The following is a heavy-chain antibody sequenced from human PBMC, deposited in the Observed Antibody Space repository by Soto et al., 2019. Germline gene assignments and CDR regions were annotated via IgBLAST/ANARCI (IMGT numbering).Heavy chain of an antibody. D-gene: IGHD2-2*01. CDR2: IIPIFGTA. CDR3: VRHVPAAGYKYGIDV. V-gene: IGHV1-69*12. Sequence: QVQLVQSGAEVKKPGSSVKVSCKASGGTFSSYAISWVRQAPGQGLEWMGGIIPIFGTANYAQKFQGRVTITADEYTSTAYMERSSLRSEYAAGCYWVRHVPAAGYKYGIDVWGQGTTVTVSS. J-gene: IGHJ6*02. CDR1: GGTFSSYA.